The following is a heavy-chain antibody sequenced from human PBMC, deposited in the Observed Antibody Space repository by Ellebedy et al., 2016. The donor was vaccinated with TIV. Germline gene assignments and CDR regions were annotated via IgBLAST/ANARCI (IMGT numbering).Heavy chain of an antibody. V-gene: IGHV3-33*01. CDR1: GFTFSSYG. CDR2: IWYDGSNK. D-gene: IGHD6-6*01. J-gene: IGHJ6*02. CDR3: ARGSIAARRRYYYGMDV. Sequence: GESLKISCAASGFTFSSYGMHWVRQAPGKGLEWVAVIWYDGSNKYYVDSVKGRFTISRDNAKNSLYLQMNSLRAEDTAVYYCARGSIAARRRYYYGMDVWGQGTTVTVSS.